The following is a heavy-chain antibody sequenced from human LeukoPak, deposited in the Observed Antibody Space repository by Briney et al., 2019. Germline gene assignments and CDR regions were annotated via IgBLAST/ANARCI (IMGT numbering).Heavy chain of an antibody. CDR1: GFTFGDYA. D-gene: IGHD2-21*02. CDR3: TRDGRPHCGGDCYLSSDY. CDR2: IRSKAYGGTT. V-gene: IGHV3-49*04. J-gene: IGHJ4*02. Sequence: PGGSLRLSGTASGFTFGDYAMSWVRQAPGKGLEWVGFIRSKAYGGTTEYAASVKGRFTISRDDSKSIAYLQMNSLKTEDTAVYYCTRDGRPHCGGDCYLSSDYWGQGTLVTVSS.